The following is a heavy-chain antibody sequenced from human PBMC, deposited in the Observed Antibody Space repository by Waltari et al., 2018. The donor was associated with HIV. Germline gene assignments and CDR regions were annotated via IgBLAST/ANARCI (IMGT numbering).Heavy chain of an antibody. J-gene: IGHJ2*01. CDR2: IYYTGRA. Sequence: QLQLQESGPGLVKPSETLSLTCTVSGGSVSSSSYFWGWIRQPPGKGLEWVGRIYYTGRAYYNPSRKSRVTISVDTSKNQFSLKVTSVTAADTAVYYGARHALRVGAAYWNFDLWGRGTLVTVSS. CDR1: GGSVSSSSYF. CDR3: ARHALRVGAAYWNFDL. D-gene: IGHD1-26*01. V-gene: IGHV4-39*01.